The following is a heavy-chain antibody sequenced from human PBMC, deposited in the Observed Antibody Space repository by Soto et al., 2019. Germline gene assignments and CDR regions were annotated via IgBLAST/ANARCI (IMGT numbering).Heavy chain of an antibody. V-gene: IGHV1-8*01. Sequence: GASVKVSCKASGYTFTSYDINWVRQATGQGLEWMGWMNPNSGNTGYAQKFQGRVTMTRNTSISTAYMELSSLRSEDTAVYYCARNHGAGITIFGVAIYYYYGMDVWGQGTTVTVSS. J-gene: IGHJ6*02. CDR3: ARNHGAGITIFGVAIYYYYGMDV. CDR2: MNPNSGNT. CDR1: GYTFTSYD. D-gene: IGHD3-3*01.